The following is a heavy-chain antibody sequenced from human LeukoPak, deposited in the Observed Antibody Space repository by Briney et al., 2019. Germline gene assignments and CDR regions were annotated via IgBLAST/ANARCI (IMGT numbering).Heavy chain of an antibody. V-gene: IGHV3-30-3*01. CDR1: GFTFSSYA. CDR2: ISYDGSIK. CDR3: ARVSGIHAFDI. D-gene: IGHD1-14*01. Sequence: PGRSLRLSCAASGFTFSSYAMHWVRQAPGKGLEWVAVISYDGSIKYYADSVKGRFTISRDNSKNTLYLQMNSLRAEDTAVYYCARVSGIHAFDIWGQGTMVTVSS. J-gene: IGHJ3*02.